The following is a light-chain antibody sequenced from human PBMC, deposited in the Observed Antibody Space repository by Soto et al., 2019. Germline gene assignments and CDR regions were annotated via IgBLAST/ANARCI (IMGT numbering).Light chain of an antibody. CDR3: QQYNNWPRT. J-gene: IGKJ1*01. CDR1: QSVSSN. V-gene: IGKV3-15*01. CDR2: GAS. Sequence: EIVMTQSPATLSVSPGERDTLSYRASQSVSSNLAWYQQKPGQAPRLLIYGASTRATGIPARFSGSGSGTEFTLTISSLQSEDFAVYYCQQYNNWPRTFGQGTKVDIK.